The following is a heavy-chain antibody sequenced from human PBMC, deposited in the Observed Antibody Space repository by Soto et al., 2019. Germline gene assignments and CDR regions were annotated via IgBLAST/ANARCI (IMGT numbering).Heavy chain of an antibody. Sequence: SVKVSCKASGGSFGKSAINWVRQTPGQGLEWLGGFIPVYRTLNYAQKFQGRVTITADESTGTAYMTLSSLASDDTAVYYCATGVIWIGYFTVNSWGQGTRVTVSS. CDR3: ATGVIWIGYFTVNS. CDR2: FIPVYRTL. J-gene: IGHJ4*02. V-gene: IGHV1-69*13. D-gene: IGHD3-3*01. CDR1: GGSFGKSA.